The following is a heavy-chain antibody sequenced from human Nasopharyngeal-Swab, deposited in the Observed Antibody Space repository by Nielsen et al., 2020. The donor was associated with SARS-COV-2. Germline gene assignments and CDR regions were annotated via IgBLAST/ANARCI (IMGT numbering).Heavy chain of an antibody. V-gene: IGHV3-23*01. D-gene: IGHD4-17*01. J-gene: IGHJ5*02. CDR3: AKDPDGDYGGNWFDP. CDR2: ISGSGGST. CDR1: GFTFSSYA. Sequence: GESLKISCAASGFTFSSYAMSWVRQAPGKGLEWVSAISGSGGSTYYADSVKGRFTISRDNSKNTLYLQMNSLRAEDTAVYYWAKDPDGDYGGNWFDPWGQGTLVTVSS.